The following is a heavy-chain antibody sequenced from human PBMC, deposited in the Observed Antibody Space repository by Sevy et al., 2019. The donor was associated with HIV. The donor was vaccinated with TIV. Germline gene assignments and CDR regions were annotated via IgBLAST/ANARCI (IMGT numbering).Heavy chain of an antibody. CDR3: ARDRRNYGGQYFDF. CDR2: ISSGSSHT. V-gene: IGHV3-11*06. CDR1: GFTLGDYY. D-gene: IGHD4-17*01. Sequence: GGSLRLSCAASGFTLGDYYMSWIRQAPGKGLEWVSDISSGSSHTNYAHSVKGRLTISRDNAKNSLYLQMNSLRAEDTAVYYCARDRRNYGGQYFDFWGQGTLVTVSS. J-gene: IGHJ4*02.